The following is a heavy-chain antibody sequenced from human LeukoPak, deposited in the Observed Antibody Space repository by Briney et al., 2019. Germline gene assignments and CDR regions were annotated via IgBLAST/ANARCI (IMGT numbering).Heavy chain of an antibody. CDR2: VSSDGNKR. Sequence: GRSLRLSCAASGFSFRTFAMHWVRQGPGEGLEWLAIVSSDGNKRYYADSVRGRFTVSRDNYKNTLYLDMNSLRSEDTAVYYCARGPLWVGQVLGDWLDPWGQGTLVTVSS. J-gene: IGHJ5*02. V-gene: IGHV3-30-3*01. D-gene: IGHD3-10*01. CDR3: ARGPLWVGQVLGDWLDP. CDR1: GFSFRTFA.